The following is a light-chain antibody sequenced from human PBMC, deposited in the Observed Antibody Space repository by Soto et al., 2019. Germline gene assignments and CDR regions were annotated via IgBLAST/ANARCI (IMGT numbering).Light chain of an antibody. V-gene: IGKV3-20*01. Sequence: ETVLAQSPGTLSLSPGERATLSCRASQSVSSRYFAWYQRKFGQAPRLLIYNTSSRATGIPDRFSGSGSGTDFTLSISRLEPEDFAVYYCQHYGGSFIFGPGTKVDFK. CDR1: QSVSSRY. J-gene: IGKJ3*01. CDR3: QHYGGSFI. CDR2: NTS.